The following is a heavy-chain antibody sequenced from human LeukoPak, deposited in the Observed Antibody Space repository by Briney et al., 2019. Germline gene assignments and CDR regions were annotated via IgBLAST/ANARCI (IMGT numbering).Heavy chain of an antibody. D-gene: IGHD2-8*01. V-gene: IGHV3-23*01. CDR1: GFTFSTYA. CDR3: ARAGHCTNGICYTADFDY. CDR2: ITDSGGNT. Sequence: GGSLRLSCAASGFTFSTYAMSWVRQAPGKGLEWVSAITDSGGNTYYAAPVKGRFTISRDNSKNTLYLHMNSLRAEETAVYYCARAGHCTNGICYTADFDYWGQGTLVTVSS. J-gene: IGHJ4*02.